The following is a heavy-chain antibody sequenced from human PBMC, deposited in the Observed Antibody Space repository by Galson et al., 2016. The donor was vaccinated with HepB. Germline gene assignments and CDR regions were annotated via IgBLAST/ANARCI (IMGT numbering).Heavy chain of an antibody. J-gene: IGHJ4*02. D-gene: IGHD6-19*01. Sequence: SLRLCCAASAFTFSSYSMNWVRQAPGKGLEWVSSISSSSSYIYYADSVKGRFTISRDNFQNTVSLQMNSLRDDDTAVYYCVTWLQVHFDHWGRGILVTVSS. V-gene: IGHV3-21*04. CDR3: VTWLQVHFDH. CDR2: ISSSSSYI. CDR1: AFTFSSYS.